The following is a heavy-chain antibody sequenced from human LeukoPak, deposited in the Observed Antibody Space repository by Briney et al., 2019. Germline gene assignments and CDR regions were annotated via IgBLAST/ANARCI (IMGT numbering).Heavy chain of an antibody. V-gene: IGHV3-9*03. CDR3: AKDASSGWYEGLFDY. CDR2: ISWNSGSI. J-gene: IGHJ4*02. Sequence: GRSLRLSCAASGFPFDDYAMHRVRQAPGKGLEWVSGISWNSGSIGYADSVKGRFTISRDNAKNSLYLQMNSLRAEDMALYYCAKDASSGWYEGLFDYWGQGTLVTVSS. D-gene: IGHD6-19*01. CDR1: GFPFDDYA.